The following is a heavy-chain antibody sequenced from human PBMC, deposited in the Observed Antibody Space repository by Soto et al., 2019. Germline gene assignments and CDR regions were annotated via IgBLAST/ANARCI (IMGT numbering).Heavy chain of an antibody. CDR2: INAGNGNT. Sequence: ASVKVSCKACGYTFTSYAMHSLRQAPGQRHEKMGWINAGNGNTKYSQKFQGRVTITRDTSASTAYMELSSLRSEDTAVYYFAAGFIAAAEREYDYYYGMDVWGQGTTVTVSS. CDR3: AAGFIAAAEREYDYYYGMDV. J-gene: IGHJ6*02. V-gene: IGHV1-3*01. D-gene: IGHD6-13*01. CDR1: GYTFTSYA.